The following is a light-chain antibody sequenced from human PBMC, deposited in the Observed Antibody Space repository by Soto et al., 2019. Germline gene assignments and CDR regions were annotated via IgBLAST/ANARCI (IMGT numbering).Light chain of an antibody. CDR3: QHYKMYAPGT. Sequence: FTQPPGTLTLSPGEMASQCGDPSQSVTSYLAWYQQRPGQAPRLLINDASRRATGIPARFSASGSGTDFTRTIISLQPDDFATYYCQHYKMYAPGTFGQGTKVDIK. CDR1: QSVTSY. V-gene: IGKV3-11*01. CDR2: DAS. J-gene: IGKJ1*01.